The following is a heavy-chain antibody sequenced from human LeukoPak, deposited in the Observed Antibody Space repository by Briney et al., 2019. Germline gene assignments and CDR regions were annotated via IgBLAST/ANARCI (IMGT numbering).Heavy chain of an antibody. Sequence: SETLSLTCTVSGGSISSGGYYWNWIRQHPGKGLEWIGYIYYSGSTYYNPSLNSRVTISVDTSKNQFSLKLSSVTAADTAVYYCARTPSSGWLYYFDYWGQGTLVTVSS. CDR3: ARTPSSGWLYYFDY. V-gene: IGHV4-31*03. CDR2: IYYSGST. CDR1: GGSISSGGYY. J-gene: IGHJ4*02. D-gene: IGHD6-19*01.